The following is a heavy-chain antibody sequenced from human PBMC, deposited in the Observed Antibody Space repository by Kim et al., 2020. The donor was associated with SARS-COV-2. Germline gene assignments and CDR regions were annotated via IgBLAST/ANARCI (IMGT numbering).Heavy chain of an antibody. D-gene: IGHD6-13*01. V-gene: IGHV3-13*04. Sequence: GGSLRLSCAASGFTFSSYDMHWVRQATGKGLEWVSAIGTAGDTYYPGSVKGRFTISRENAKNSLYLQMNSLRAGDTAVYYCARALAAAVGSWYFDLWGRGTLVTVSS. CDR2: IGTAGDT. J-gene: IGHJ2*01. CDR3: ARALAAAVGSWYFDL. CDR1: GFTFSSYD.